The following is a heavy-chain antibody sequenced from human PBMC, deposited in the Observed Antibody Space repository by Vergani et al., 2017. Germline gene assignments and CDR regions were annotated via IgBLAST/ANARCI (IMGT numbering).Heavy chain of an antibody. CDR2: IRFDGSNT. J-gene: IGHJ6*02. CDR1: GFTFSDFS. D-gene: IGHD2-2*01. Sequence: VQLVESGGGLVKPGGSLRLSCAASGFTFSDFSMSWVRQAPGKGLEWVAFIRFDGSNTYYADSLKGRFTISRDNSQNSLYLQMNSLRAEDTAVYYCAKTLLTFSRASGDHYYYYGMDVWGQGTTVTVSS. CDR3: AKTLLTFSRASGDHYYYYGMDV. V-gene: IGHV3-30*02.